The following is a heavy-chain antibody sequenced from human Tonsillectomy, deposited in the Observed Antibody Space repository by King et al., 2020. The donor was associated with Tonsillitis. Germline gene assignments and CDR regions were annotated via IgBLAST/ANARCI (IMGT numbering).Heavy chain of an antibody. CDR1: GFTFSSYG. CDR3: AGVYLMNEAPIPSMDIFGD. V-gene: IGHV3-33*05. Sequence: VQLVESGGGVVQPGRSLRLSCAASGFTFSSYGMHWVRQAPGKGLEWVAVISYDGSNKYYADSVKGRFTISRDNSKNTLYLQMNSLRAEDTAVYYCAGVYLMNEAPIPSMDIFGDWGQGTLVTVSS. CDR2: ISYDGSNK. D-gene: IGHD5-12*01. J-gene: IGHJ4*02.